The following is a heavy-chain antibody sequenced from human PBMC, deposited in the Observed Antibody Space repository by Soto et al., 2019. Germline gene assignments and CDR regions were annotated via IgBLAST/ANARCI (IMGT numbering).Heavy chain of an antibody. Sequence: QLQLQESGSGLVKPSQTLSLTCGVSGGSVSGGGYSWSWIRQPPGKGLEWIGYIWLSGSTYYNPSIKSRVTISIDRSKNQFSLRLSSVTAADTAVDYCARGGDYFGYWGQGTLVTVSS. CDR1: GGSVSGGGYS. J-gene: IGHJ4*02. CDR2: IWLSGST. V-gene: IGHV4-30-2*01. CDR3: ARGGDYFGY.